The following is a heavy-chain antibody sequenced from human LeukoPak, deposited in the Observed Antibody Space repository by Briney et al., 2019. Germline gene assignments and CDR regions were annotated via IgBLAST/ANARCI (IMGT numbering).Heavy chain of an antibody. Sequence: ASVKVSCKASGYTFTGYHMHWVRQAPGQGLEWMGIINPSGGSTSYAQKFQGRIAMTRDTSTSTVYMVLSSLRSEDTAVYYCARAYDMIDYWGQGTLVTVSS. D-gene: IGHD3-9*01. V-gene: IGHV1-46*01. CDR3: ARAYDMIDY. CDR1: GYTFTGYH. CDR2: INPSGGST. J-gene: IGHJ4*02.